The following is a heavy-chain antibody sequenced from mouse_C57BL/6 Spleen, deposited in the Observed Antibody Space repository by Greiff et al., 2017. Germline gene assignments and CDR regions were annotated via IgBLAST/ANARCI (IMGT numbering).Heavy chain of an antibody. J-gene: IGHJ4*01. Sequence: VQLQQSGAELVRPGASVKLSCTASGFNIKDYYMHWVKQRPEQGLEWIGRIDPEDGDTEYAPKFQGKATITADTSSNTAYLQLSSLTSEDTAVYYCTTWRGSMITTRYAMDYWGQGTSVTVSS. CDR3: TTWRGSMITTRYAMDY. V-gene: IGHV14-1*01. CDR1: GFNIKDYY. D-gene: IGHD2-4*01. CDR2: IDPEDGDT.